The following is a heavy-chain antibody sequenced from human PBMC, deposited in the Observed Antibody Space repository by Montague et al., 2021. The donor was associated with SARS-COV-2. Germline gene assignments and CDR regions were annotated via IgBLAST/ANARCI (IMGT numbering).Heavy chain of an antibody. J-gene: IGHJ4*02. Sequence: SETLSLTCAVHGGSFSGYYWSWIRQPPGKGLEWLGEINHSGSTTXNPSLKSRATLSADTSKTQFSLKLSSVTAADTAVYYCARVTRTIKLLWIGVRSIRYYIDYWGQGTMVTVSS. CDR2: INHSGST. CDR1: GGSFSGYY. CDR3: ARVTRTIKLLWIGVRSIRYYIDY. D-gene: IGHD3-10*01. V-gene: IGHV4-34*01.